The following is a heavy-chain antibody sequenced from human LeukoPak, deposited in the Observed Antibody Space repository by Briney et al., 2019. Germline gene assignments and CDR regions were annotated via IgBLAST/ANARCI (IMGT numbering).Heavy chain of an antibody. CDR1: GFTFSDYA. CDR3: AKAKTQAMVLPGNY. V-gene: IGHV3-30-3*01. CDR2: ISYDGSNK. Sequence: PGGSLRLSCAASGFTFSDYAVHWVRQAPGKGLEWVAVISYDGSNKYYADSVKGRFTISRDNSKNTLYLQMNSLRAEDTAVYYCAKAKTQAMVLPGNYWGQGTLVTVSS. J-gene: IGHJ4*02. D-gene: IGHD5-18*01.